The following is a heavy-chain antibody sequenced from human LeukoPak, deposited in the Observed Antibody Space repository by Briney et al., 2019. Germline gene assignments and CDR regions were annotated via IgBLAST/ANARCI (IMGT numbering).Heavy chain of an antibody. CDR2: IFSGGST. V-gene: IGHV3-53*01. J-gene: IGHJ5*02. CDR3: ARVHPDYGDYGWFDP. Sequence: GGSLRLSCGASGFSVSSNYMSWVCQAPGKGLEWVSVIFSGGSTYYADSVKGRFTISRDNSKNTLYLQMNSLRAEDTAIYYCARVHPDYGDYGWFDPWGQGTLVTVSS. CDR1: GFSVSSNY. D-gene: IGHD4-17*01.